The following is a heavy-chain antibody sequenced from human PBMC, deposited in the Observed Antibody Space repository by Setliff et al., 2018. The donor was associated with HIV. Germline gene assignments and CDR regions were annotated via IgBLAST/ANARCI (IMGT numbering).Heavy chain of an antibody. Sequence: GASVKVSCKASGYTFTSYYIHWVRQAPGQGLEWMGRINPSGGSTSYAQKFQGRVTMTRDTSTSTVYMELNSLRPEGTATYYCVRDPIEGYPDYFDYWGQGTLVTVS. V-gene: IGHV1-46*01. D-gene: IGHD1-26*01. CDR3: VRDPIEGYPDYFDY. J-gene: IGHJ4*02. CDR2: INPSGGST. CDR1: GYTFTSYY.